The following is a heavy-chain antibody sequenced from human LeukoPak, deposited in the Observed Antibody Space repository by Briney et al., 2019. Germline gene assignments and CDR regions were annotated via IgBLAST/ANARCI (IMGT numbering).Heavy chain of an antibody. V-gene: IGHV4-59*01. CDR2: SYYTGST. Sequence: SETLSLTCTVSGGSISSYYWSWIRQPPGKRLEWIGYSYYTGSTSYNPSLKSRVTISVDTSKNQFSLKVSSVTAADTAVYYCARFDANWRRFDYWGQGTLVTVSS. CDR3: ARFDANWRRFDY. J-gene: IGHJ4*02. D-gene: IGHD1-1*01. CDR1: GGSISSYY.